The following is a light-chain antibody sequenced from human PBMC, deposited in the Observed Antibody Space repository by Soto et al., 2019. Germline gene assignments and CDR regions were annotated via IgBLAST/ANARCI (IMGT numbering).Light chain of an antibody. J-gene: IGKJ2*01. CDR2: GAS. V-gene: IGKV3-20*01. CDR3: VQHNTYPYT. CDR1: QSVSSNS. Sequence: ESVLTQSPGTLSLSPGERATLSCRASQSVSSNSLAWYQQKPGQAPRLLIYGASSRATGTPDRFSGSGSGTDFTLTISRLEPEDFAVYYCVQHNTYPYTFGQGTKLEI.